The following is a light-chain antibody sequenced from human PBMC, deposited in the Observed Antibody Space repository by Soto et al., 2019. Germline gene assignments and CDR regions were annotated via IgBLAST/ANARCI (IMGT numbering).Light chain of an antibody. Sequence: QAPLSLPATFAQSDSISFRSSQGLVHSDGNTYLSWFHQRPGHSPRRLIHKVSNRDSGVPDRFSGSGSGTDFTLNSSGVAAADVLVYFCMQALQSLACGQGTRLEIK. J-gene: IGKJ5*01. V-gene: IGKV2-30*02. CDR1: QGLVHSDGNTY. CDR3: MQALQSLA. CDR2: KVS.